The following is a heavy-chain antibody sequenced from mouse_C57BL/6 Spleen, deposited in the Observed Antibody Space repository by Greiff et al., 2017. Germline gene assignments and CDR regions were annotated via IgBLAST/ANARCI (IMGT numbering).Heavy chain of an antibody. D-gene: IGHD2-4*01. CDR1: GYTFTSYW. V-gene: IGHV1-64*01. CDR3: ARSYDYDGGAWFAY. J-gene: IGHJ3*01. CDR2: IHPNSGST. Sequence: QVQLQQSGAELVKPGASVKLSCKASGYTFTSYWMHWVKQRPGQGLEWIGMIHPNSGSTNYNEKFKSKATLTVDKSSSTAYMQLSSLTSEDSAVYYCARSYDYDGGAWFAYWGQGTLVTVSA.